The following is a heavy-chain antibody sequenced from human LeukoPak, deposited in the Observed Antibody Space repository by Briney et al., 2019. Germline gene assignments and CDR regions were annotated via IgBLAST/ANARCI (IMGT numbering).Heavy chain of an antibody. D-gene: IGHD1-26*01. V-gene: IGHV3-48*04. CDR3: ASEVGAKGDDY. CDR2: ISSSGSTI. J-gene: IGHJ4*02. Sequence: GGSLRLSCAASGFTFSSYSMNWVRQAPGKGLEWVSYISSSGSTIYYADSVKGRFTISRDNAKNSLYLQMNSLRAEDTAVYYCASEVGAKGDDYWGQGTLVTVSS. CDR1: GFTFSSYS.